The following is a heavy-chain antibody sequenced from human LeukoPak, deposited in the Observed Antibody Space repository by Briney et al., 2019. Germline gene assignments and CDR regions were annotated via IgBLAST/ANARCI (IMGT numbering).Heavy chain of an antibody. V-gene: IGHV3-21*01. CDR1: GFTFARYS. Sequence: GGSLRLSCAASGFTFARYSMNWVRQAPGKGLEWDSSISSSSSNIYYADSVTGRFTISRDNAKNSLYLQMNSLRAEDTAVYYCVRAVEYYYDSSGYAVDYWGQGTLVTVSS. CDR2: ISSSSSNI. J-gene: IGHJ4*02. CDR3: VRAVEYYYDSSGYAVDY. D-gene: IGHD3-22*01.